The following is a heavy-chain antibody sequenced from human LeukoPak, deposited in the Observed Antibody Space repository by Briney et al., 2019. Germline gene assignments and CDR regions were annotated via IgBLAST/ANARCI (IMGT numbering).Heavy chain of an antibody. J-gene: IGHJ4*02. Sequence: GGSLRLSCAASGFTFSSYWMSWVRQAPGKGLEWVANIKQDGSEKYCVDSVKGRFTISRDNAKNSLYLQMNSLRAEGTAVYYCASDRTPYCGGDCYFDYWGQGTLVTVSS. V-gene: IGHV3-7*01. D-gene: IGHD2-21*02. CDR2: IKQDGSEK. CDR3: ASDRTPYCGGDCYFDY. CDR1: GFTFSSYW.